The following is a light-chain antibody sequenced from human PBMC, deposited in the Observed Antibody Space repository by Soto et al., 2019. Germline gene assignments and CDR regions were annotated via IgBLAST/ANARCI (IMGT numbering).Light chain of an antibody. CDR1: QSVASN. CDR2: GAS. Sequence: IGMTQSPASLSASPGAGATLSCRASQSVASNVAWYQQKPGQGPRLLIHGASTRAVGVPARFSGSGSGTDFTLTISSLQSVXFAVYYCQQYHNWPPQYTFGQGTKLLIK. CDR3: QQYHNWPPQYT. J-gene: IGKJ2*01. V-gene: IGKV3-15*01.